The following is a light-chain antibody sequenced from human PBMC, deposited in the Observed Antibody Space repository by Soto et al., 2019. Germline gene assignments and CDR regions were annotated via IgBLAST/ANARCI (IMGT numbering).Light chain of an antibody. J-gene: IGLJ2*01. CDR3: CSYAGRYTL. CDR2: DVT. CDR1: TSDVGSYTY. Sequence: QSALTQPRSVSGSPGQSVTISCTGTTSDVGSYTYISWYQQHPGKAPKFIIYDVTKRPSGVPDRFSGSKSGNTASLTISGLQAEDEADYYCCSYAGRYTLFGGGTKVTVL. V-gene: IGLV2-11*01.